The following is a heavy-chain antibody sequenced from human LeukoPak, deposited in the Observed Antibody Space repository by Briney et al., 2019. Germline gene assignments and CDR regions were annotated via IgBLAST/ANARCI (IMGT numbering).Heavy chain of an antibody. CDR2: INPSGGST. V-gene: IGHV1-46*01. CDR3: ARVSLRALVGATTDYYYYGMDV. Sequence: ASVKVSCKASGYTFTSYYMHWVRQAPGQGLEWMGGINPSGGSTSYAQKFQGRLTMTRDTSTSTVYMELSSLRSEDTAVYYCARVSLRALVGATTDYYYYGMDVWGQGTTVTVSS. D-gene: IGHD1-26*01. CDR1: GYTFTSYY. J-gene: IGHJ6*02.